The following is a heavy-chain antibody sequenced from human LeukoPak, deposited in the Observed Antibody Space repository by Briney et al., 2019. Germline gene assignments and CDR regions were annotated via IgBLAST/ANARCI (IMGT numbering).Heavy chain of an antibody. V-gene: IGHV3-21*01. CDR1: GFNFSSYS. CDR3: ARAGIPMIRGVLYSDY. J-gene: IGHJ4*02. D-gene: IGHD3-10*01. CDR2: ISSSSTYI. Sequence: GGSLRLSCAASGFNFSSYSMNWVRQAPGKGLEWVASISSSSTYIYYADSAKGRFTISRDNAKNSLYLQMNSLRAEDTAVYYCARAGIPMIRGVLYSDYWGQGTLVTVSS.